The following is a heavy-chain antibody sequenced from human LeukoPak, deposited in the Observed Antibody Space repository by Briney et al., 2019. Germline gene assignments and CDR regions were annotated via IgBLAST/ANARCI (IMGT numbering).Heavy chain of an antibody. D-gene: IGHD6-13*01. V-gene: IGHV3-23*01. Sequence: GGSLRLSCAASGFTFSSYEMNWVRQAPGKGLEWVSAISGSGGSTYYADSVKGRFTISRDNSKNTLYLQMNSLRAEDTAVYYCAKEVGDSSRPYYYYYYGMDVWGKGTTVTVSS. CDR1: GFTFSSYE. J-gene: IGHJ6*04. CDR3: AKEVGDSSRPYYYYYYGMDV. CDR2: ISGSGGST.